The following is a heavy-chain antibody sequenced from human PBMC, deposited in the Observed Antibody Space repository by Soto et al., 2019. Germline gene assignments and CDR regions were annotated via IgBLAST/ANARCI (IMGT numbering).Heavy chain of an antibody. CDR3: AIGPRNSWACDF. V-gene: IGHV1-69*01. J-gene: IGHJ4*02. CDR1: GGTFSNYA. CDR2: SIPLTETP. D-gene: IGHD6-13*01. Sequence: QVQVVQSGAEVKKPGSSVKVSCKASGGTFSNYAISWVRQATGRGLEWVGGSIPLTETPVYAQTVQGRHTITADEMTSAAYMELSSLRSDDTAVYYCAIGPRNSWACDFWGQGTLVTVSS.